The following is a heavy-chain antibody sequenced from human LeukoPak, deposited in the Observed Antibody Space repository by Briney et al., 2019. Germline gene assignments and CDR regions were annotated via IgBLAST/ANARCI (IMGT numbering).Heavy chain of an antibody. CDR3: AHSMVRGVITEFDY. D-gene: IGHD3-10*01. J-gene: IGHJ4*02. V-gene: IGHV3-30*02. Sequence: GSLRLSCAASGFTFSSYGMHWVRQAPGKGLEWVAVIWYDGSNKYYAGSVKGRSTISRDNSKNTLYLQMNSLRAEDTAVYYCAHSMVRGVITEFDYWGQGTLVIVSS. CDR2: IWYDGSNK. CDR1: GFTFSSYG.